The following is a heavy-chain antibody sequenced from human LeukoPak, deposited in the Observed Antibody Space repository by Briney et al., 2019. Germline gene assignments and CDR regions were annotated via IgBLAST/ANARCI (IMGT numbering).Heavy chain of an antibody. CDR1: GFTFSSYG. V-gene: IGHV3-30*18. Sequence: GGSLRLSCAASGFTFSSYGMHWVRQAPGKGLEWVAVISYDGSNKYYADSEKGRFTISRDNSKNTLYLQMNSLRAEDTAVYYCAKDAPFYDSSGYYQYFDYWGQGTLVTVSS. J-gene: IGHJ4*02. CDR3: AKDAPFYDSSGYYQYFDY. CDR2: ISYDGSNK. D-gene: IGHD3-22*01.